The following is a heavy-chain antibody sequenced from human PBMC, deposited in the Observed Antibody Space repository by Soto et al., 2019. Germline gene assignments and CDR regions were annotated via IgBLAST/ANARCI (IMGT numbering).Heavy chain of an antibody. Sequence: ASVKVSCKVSGYTFTSYGISWVRQAPGQGLEWMGWISAYNGNTNYAQKLQGRVTMTTDTSTSTAYMELRSLRSDDTAVYYCARDGNDFWSGYPSWFDPWGQGTLVTVSS. CDR3: ARDGNDFWSGYPSWFDP. J-gene: IGHJ5*02. CDR2: ISAYNGNT. D-gene: IGHD3-3*01. V-gene: IGHV1-18*01. CDR1: GYTFTSYG.